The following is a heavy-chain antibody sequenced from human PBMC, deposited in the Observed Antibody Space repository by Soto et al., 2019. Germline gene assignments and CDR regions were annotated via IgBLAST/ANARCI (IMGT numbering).Heavy chain of an antibody. V-gene: IGHV4-4*02. Sequence: SETLSLTCAFSCGSIISSNWWSWVRQPPGRGLEWIGEIYHSGSTNYNPSLKSRVTISVDKSKNQFSLKLSSVTAADTAVYYCARKTGDFWSGSKYFDYWGQGTLVTVSS. J-gene: IGHJ4*02. CDR1: CGSIISSNW. D-gene: IGHD3-3*01. CDR3: ARKTGDFWSGSKYFDY. CDR2: IYHSGST.